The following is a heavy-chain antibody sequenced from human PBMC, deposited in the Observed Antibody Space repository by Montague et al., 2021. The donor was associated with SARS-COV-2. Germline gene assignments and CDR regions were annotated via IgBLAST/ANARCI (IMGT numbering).Heavy chain of an antibody. J-gene: IGHJ6*02. V-gene: IGHV3-48*03. Sequence: SLRLSCAASGFTFSSYAMHWVRQAPGKGLEWISYITSSGGGSNKXYTXSVQVRFTISRDNAKNSLYLQMISLRAEATAIYYCARDRDWDDWCGMDVWGQGTTVTVSS. CDR3: ARDRDWDDWCGMDV. CDR2: ITSSGGGSNK. D-gene: IGHD3/OR15-3a*01. CDR1: GFTFSSYA.